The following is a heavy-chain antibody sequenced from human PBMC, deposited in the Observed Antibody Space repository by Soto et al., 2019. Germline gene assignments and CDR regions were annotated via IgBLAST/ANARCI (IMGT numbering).Heavy chain of an antibody. Sequence: QLQLQESGPGLVKPSETLSLTCTVSGGSISSSSYYWGWIRQPPGKGLEWIGNIYYSGSTYYNPSLKSRVTISVDTSKNQFPLKLSSVTAADTAVYYCGGDSSGYYYCDNWGQGTLVTVSS. D-gene: IGHD3-22*01. V-gene: IGHV4-39*01. CDR2: IYYSGST. CDR3: GGDSSGYYYCDN. J-gene: IGHJ4*02. CDR1: GGSISSSSYY.